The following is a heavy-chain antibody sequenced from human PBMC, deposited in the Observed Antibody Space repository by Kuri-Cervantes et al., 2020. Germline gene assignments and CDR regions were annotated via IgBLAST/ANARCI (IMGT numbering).Heavy chain of an antibody. D-gene: IGHD3-3*01. Sequence: SETLSLTCAVSGYSVRSGYYWGWIRQPPGKGLEWIGSIYHSGSTYYNPSLKSRVTISVDTSKNQFSLKLSSVTAADTAVYYCARLDFWSGYPIDYWGQGTLVTVSS. CDR2: IYHSGST. CDR3: ARLDFWSGYPIDY. V-gene: IGHV4-38-2*01. J-gene: IGHJ4*02. CDR1: GYSVRSGYY.